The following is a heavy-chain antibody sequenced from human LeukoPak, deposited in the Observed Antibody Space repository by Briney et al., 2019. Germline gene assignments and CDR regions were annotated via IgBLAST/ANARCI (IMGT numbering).Heavy chain of an antibody. CDR1: GFTFSSYG. Sequence: GRSLRLSCAASGFTFSSYGMHWVRQAPGKGLEWVAVISYDGSNKYYADSVKGRFTISRDNSKNTLYLQMNSLRAEDTAVYYCASDLGIVPAAFDIWGQGTMVTVSS. V-gene: IGHV3-30*03. CDR3: ASDLGIVPAAFDI. CDR2: ISYDGSNK. D-gene: IGHD1-26*01. J-gene: IGHJ3*02.